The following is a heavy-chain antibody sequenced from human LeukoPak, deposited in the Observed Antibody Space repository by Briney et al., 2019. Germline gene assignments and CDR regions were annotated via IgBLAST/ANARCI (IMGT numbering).Heavy chain of an antibody. CDR1: GFTFSSYA. Sequence: GGSLRLSCAASGFTFSSYAMHWVRQAPGKGLEWVAVISYDGSNKYYADSVKGRFTISRDNSKNTLYLQMNSLRAEDTAVYYCARGRGDYWGQGALVTVSS. CDR3: ARGRGDY. D-gene: IGHD3-16*01. V-gene: IGHV3-30*01. J-gene: IGHJ4*02. CDR2: ISYDGSNK.